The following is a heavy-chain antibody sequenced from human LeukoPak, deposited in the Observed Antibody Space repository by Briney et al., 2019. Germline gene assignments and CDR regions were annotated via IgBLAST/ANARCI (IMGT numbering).Heavy chain of an antibody. CDR2: INHSGST. Sequence: SETLSLTCAVYGGSFSGYYWSWIRQPPGEGLEWIGEINHSGSTNYNPSLKSRVTISVDTSKNQFSLKLSSVTAADTAVYYCARRKASSGYYYVDYWGQGTLVTVSS. J-gene: IGHJ4*02. CDR3: ARRKASSGYYYVDY. CDR1: GGSFSGYY. D-gene: IGHD3-22*01. V-gene: IGHV4-34*01.